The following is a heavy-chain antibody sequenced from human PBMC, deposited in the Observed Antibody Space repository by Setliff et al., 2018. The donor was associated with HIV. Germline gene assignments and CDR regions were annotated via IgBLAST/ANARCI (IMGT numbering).Heavy chain of an antibody. Sequence: SETLSLTCTVSGGSISSHSYYWSWLRQPAGRGLEWIGRIYTSGSTKYNPSLESRVTISVDTSKNQFSLRLSSVTAADTAVYYCARTIKEHLAVLWFDPWGQGTLVTVSS. J-gene: IGHJ5*02. CDR1: GGSISSHSYY. CDR3: ARTIKEHLAVLWFDP. CDR2: IYTSGST. D-gene: IGHD3-3*02. V-gene: IGHV4-61*02.